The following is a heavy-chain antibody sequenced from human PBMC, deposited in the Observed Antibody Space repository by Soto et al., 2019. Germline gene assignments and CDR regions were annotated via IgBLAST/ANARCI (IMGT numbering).Heavy chain of an antibody. Sequence: SVNVSCTASHSIFSSYALTWVRQAPGQGLEWMGGIIPIFGTANYAQKFQGRVTITADESTSTAYMELSSLRSEDTAVYYCARAGCISTSCYSSNNWFDPWGQGTLVTVSA. J-gene: IGHJ5*02. CDR3: ARAGCISTSCYSSNNWFDP. D-gene: IGHD2-2*01. CDR2: IIPIFGTA. V-gene: IGHV1-69*01. CDR1: HSIFSSYA.